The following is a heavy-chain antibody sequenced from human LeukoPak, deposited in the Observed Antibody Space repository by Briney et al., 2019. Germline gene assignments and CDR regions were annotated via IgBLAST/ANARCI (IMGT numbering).Heavy chain of an antibody. D-gene: IGHD1-1*01. J-gene: IGHJ4*02. V-gene: IGHV1-2*02. Sequence: ASVTVSCKASGYTFTGNYIHWVRQAPGQGLEWMGWINPNSGGTKYQGRVTMTRDTSITTAYMELSRLRSDDMAVYYCARRAVEYNWNDFDFWGQGTLVTVSS. CDR2: INPNSGGT. CDR1: GYTFTGNY. CDR3: ARRAVEYNWNDFDF.